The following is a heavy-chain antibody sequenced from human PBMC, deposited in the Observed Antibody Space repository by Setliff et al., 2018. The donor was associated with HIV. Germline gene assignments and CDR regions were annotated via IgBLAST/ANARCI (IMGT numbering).Heavy chain of an antibody. CDR2: IYYSGGT. CDR3: VRHTRDTSLAHYYYYIDV. Sequence: SETLSLTCTVSGGSIRSGSYYWGWIRQPPGKGLEWIGNIYYSGGTNYNPSLKSRVSISVDTSKNQFSLNVNSVTAPDTAVYYCVRHTRDTSLAHYYYYIDVWGKGTTVTVSS. J-gene: IGHJ6*03. D-gene: IGHD5-18*01. V-gene: IGHV4-39*01. CDR1: GGSIRSGSYY.